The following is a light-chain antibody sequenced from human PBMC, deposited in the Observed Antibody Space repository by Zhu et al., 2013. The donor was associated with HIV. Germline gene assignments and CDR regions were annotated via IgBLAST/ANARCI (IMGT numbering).Light chain of an antibody. Sequence: DIVMTQSPDSLAVSLGERATINCKSSQSVLYSSNNKNYLAWYQQNPGQPPKLLIYWASTRESGVPDRFSGSGSGTDFTLTISSLQAEDAAVYFCHQFYQSPHTFGQGTKLEIK. CDR2: WAS. V-gene: IGKV4-1*01. J-gene: IGKJ2*01. CDR1: QSVLYSSNNKNY. CDR3: HQFYQSPHT.